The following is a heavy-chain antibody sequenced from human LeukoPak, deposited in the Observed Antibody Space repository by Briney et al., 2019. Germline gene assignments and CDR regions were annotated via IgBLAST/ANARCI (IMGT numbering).Heavy chain of an antibody. CDR3: ARGKETATN. J-gene: IGHJ4*02. CDR2: IYYSGSS. V-gene: IGHV4-59*01. D-gene: IGHD5-24*01. CDR1: GGSISGYY. Sequence: SETLSLTCTVSGGSISGYYWSWIRQPPGKGLEWTGYIYYSGSSNYIPSLKGRVTISADTSKNQFSLKLTSVTAADTAVYYCARGKETATNWGQGTLVTVSS.